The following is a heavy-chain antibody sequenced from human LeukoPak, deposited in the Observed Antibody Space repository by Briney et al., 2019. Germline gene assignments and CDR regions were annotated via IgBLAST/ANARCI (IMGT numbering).Heavy chain of an antibody. CDR3: ARGAYSPNPPYYYYFMDV. J-gene: IGHJ6*03. Sequence: GGSLRLSCAASGFIVSSTYMSWARQAPGKGLEWVSLTYSGDRATYAASVKGRLTVFSDNLQNAVYLQMNSLRAEDTAVYYCARGAYSPNPPYYYYFMDVWGKGTTVTVSS. CDR2: TYSGDRA. V-gene: IGHV3-53*01. D-gene: IGHD4-11*01. CDR1: GFIVSSTY.